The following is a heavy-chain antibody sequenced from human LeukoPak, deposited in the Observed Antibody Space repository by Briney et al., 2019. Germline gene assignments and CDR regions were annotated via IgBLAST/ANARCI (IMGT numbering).Heavy chain of an antibody. Sequence: HSGGSLRLSCAASGFTFSSYAMSWVRQAAGKGQEWVSAISGSGGSTNYADSVKGRFTISRDNSKSTLYLQMNSLRAEDTAVYYCARGRGYNYGYGDYWGQGTLVTVSS. J-gene: IGHJ4*02. CDR2: ISGSGGST. D-gene: IGHD5-18*01. CDR1: GFTFSSYA. CDR3: ARGRGYNYGYGDY. V-gene: IGHV3-23*01.